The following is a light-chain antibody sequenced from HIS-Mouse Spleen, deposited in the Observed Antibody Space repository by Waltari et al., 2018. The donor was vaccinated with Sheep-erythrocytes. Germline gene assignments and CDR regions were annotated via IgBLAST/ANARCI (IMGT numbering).Light chain of an antibody. CDR3: QAWDSSTVV. CDR2: QDS. V-gene: IGLV3-1*01. CDR1: KLGDKY. Sequence: SYELTQPPSASVSPGQTASITCSGDKLGDKYACWYQQKPGHSPVLVIYQDSKLPSGIPERFSGSNSGNTATLTISGTQAMDEADYYCQAWDSSTVVFGGGTKLTVL. J-gene: IGLJ2*01.